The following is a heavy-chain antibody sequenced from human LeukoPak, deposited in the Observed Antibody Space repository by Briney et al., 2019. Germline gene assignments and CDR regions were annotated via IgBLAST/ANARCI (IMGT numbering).Heavy chain of an antibody. V-gene: IGHV1-69*04. J-gene: IGHJ5*02. CDR1: GGTFSTYA. CDR3: AREETSVAGTWWFDP. Sequence: GASVKVSCKASGGTFSTYAISWVRQAPGQGLEWMGRIIPIFGVAKYAQKFQGRVTITADKSTSTAYMELSSLTSEDTAVYYCAREETSVAGTWWFDPWGQGTLVTVSS. CDR2: IIPIFGVA. D-gene: IGHD6-19*01.